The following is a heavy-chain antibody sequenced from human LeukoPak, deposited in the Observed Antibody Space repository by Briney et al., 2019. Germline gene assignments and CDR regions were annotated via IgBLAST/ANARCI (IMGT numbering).Heavy chain of an antibody. CDR1: GYTFTSYG. Sequence: GASVKVSCKASGYTFTSYGISWVRQAPGQGLEWMGWINPNSGGTKYPQKFRGRVTMTRDTSISTAYLEVSRLRSDDTAVYYCARKYDILTGQSNWFDPWGQGTLVTVSS. CDR3: ARKYDILTGQSNWFDP. CDR2: INPNSGGT. V-gene: IGHV1-2*02. D-gene: IGHD3-9*01. J-gene: IGHJ5*02.